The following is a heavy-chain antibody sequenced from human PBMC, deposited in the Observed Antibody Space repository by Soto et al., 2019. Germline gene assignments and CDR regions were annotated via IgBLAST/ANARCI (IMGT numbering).Heavy chain of an antibody. CDR2: IYYSGST. CDR1: GGSISSYY. Sequence: SETLSLTCTFSGGSISSYYWSLIRQPPGKGLEWIGYIYYSGSTNYNPSLKSRVTISVDTSKNQFSLKLSSVTAADTAVYYCARHRRLGELELLWAFDIWGQGTMVTVSS. J-gene: IGHJ3*02. CDR3: ARHRRLGELELLWAFDI. D-gene: IGHD1-7*01. V-gene: IGHV4-59*08.